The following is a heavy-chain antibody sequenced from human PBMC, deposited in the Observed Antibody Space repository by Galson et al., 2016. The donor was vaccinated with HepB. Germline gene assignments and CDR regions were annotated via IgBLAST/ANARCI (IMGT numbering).Heavy chain of an antibody. CDR3: GLFWSGTHY. D-gene: IGHD3-3*01. Sequence: ETLSLTCGVFGGSLSGFYWYWIRQPPGKGLEWIGEISHHGGTKYNSSLKSRVSMSVGTSRTEMSLRLTSVTAADTAVYFCGLFWSGTHYRDQGTLVTVS. J-gene: IGHJ4*02. V-gene: IGHV4-34*01. CDR2: ISHHGGT. CDR1: GGSLSGFY.